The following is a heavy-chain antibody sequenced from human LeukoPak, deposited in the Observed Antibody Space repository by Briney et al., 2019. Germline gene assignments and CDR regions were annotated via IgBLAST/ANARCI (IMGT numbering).Heavy chain of an antibody. CDR1: GGSIRSTSYY. CDR2: IYYSGST. CDR3: ARGLLPRFTTGGYYYYMDV. V-gene: IGHV4-39*01. J-gene: IGHJ6*03. Sequence: SETLSLTCTVSGGSIRSTSYYWGWIRQPPGKGLEWIGSIYYSGSTYYNPSLKSRVTISVDTSKNQFSLKLNSVTAADTAVYYCARGLLPRFTTGGYYYYMDVWGKGTTVTVSS. D-gene: IGHD1-14*01.